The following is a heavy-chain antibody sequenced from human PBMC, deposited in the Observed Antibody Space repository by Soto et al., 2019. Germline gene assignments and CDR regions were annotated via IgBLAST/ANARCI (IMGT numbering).Heavy chain of an antibody. J-gene: IGHJ5*02. CDR1: GFTVSSNY. CDR3: ARGIPWYSRGWYPTYWFDP. D-gene: IGHD6-19*01. CDR2: IYSGGST. Sequence: PLRLSYEASGFTVSSNYMSWIRQAPGKWLEWVSVIYSGGSTYYADSVKGRFTISRDNSKNTLYIQMKSLRAEDTAGYYCARGIPWYSRGWYPTYWFDPWGQGSLVTVTS. V-gene: IGHV3-53*01.